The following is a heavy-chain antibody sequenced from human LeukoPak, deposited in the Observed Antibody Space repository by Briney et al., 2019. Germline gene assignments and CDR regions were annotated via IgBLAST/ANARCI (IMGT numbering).Heavy chain of an antibody. CDR3: AKSYYDTSGYYYVYFDY. J-gene: IGHJ4*02. Sequence: ASVRVSCKASGYIFTGYYMHWVRQAPGQGLEWMGWINPNSGGTNSAQKFQGRVTMTRDTSISTAYMELSRLRSDDTAVYYCAKSYYDTSGYYYVYFDYWGQGTLVTVSS. V-gene: IGHV1-2*02. D-gene: IGHD3-22*01. CDR1: GYIFTGYY. CDR2: INPNSGGT.